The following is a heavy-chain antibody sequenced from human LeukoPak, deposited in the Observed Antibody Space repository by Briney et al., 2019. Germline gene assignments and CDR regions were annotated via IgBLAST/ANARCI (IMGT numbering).Heavy chain of an antibody. V-gene: IGHV1-2*02. CDR3: AKVDTWYYYMDV. CDR2: INPNSGGT. J-gene: IGHJ6*03. Sequence: ASVKVSCKASGYTFTSYDINWVRQATGQGLEWMGWINPNSGGTNYAQKFQGRVTMTRDTSISTAYMELSRLRSDDTAVYYCAKVDTWYYYMDVWGKGTTVTISS. CDR1: GYTFTSYD.